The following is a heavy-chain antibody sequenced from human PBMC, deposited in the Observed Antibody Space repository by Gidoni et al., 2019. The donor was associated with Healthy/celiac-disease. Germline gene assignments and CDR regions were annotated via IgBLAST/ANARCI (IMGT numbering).Heavy chain of an antibody. CDR2: INPSSGGT. CDR3: ARDGDYTDNYYYYGMDV. J-gene: IGHJ6*02. Sequence: QVQLVQSGAEVKKPGASVKVSCKASGYTFTGYYMHWVRQAPGQGLEWMGWINPSSGGTNYAQKFQGWVTMTRDTSISTAYMELSRLRSDDTAVYYCARDGDYTDNYYYYGMDVWGQGTTVTVSS. V-gene: IGHV1-2*04. CDR1: GYTFTGYY. D-gene: IGHD4-17*01.